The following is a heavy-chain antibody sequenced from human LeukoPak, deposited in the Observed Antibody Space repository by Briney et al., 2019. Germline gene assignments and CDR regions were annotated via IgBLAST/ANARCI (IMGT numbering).Heavy chain of an antibody. V-gene: IGHV3-30*04. J-gene: IGHJ4*02. CDR3: ARGRTMVRGLDY. CDR1: GFTFSSYA. CDR2: ISYDGSNK. D-gene: IGHD3-10*01. Sequence: PGGSLRLSCAASGFTFSSYAMHWVRQAPGKGLEWVAVISYDGSNKYYADSVKGRFTISRDNSKNTLYLQMNSLRAEDTAVYYCARGRTMVRGLDYWGQGTLVTVSS.